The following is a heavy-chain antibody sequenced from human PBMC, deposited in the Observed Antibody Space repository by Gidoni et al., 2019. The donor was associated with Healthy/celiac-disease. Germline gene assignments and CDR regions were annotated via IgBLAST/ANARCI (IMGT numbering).Heavy chain of an antibody. CDR1: GFTLGDYA. D-gene: IGHD3-22*01. Sequence: EVQLVESGGGLVQPGRSMRLSCTASGFTLGDYAMSWFRKAPGKGLEWVGFIRSKAYGGTTEYAASVKGRFTISRDDSKSIAYLQMNSLKTEDTAVYYCTRDLGDYYDSSGYYYGVDGFDYWGQGTLVTVSS. CDR3: TRDLGDYYDSSGYYYGVDGFDY. V-gene: IGHV3-49*03. J-gene: IGHJ4*02. CDR2: IRSKAYGGTT.